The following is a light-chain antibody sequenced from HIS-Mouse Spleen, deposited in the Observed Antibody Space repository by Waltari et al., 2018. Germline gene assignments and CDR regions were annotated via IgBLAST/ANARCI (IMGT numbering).Light chain of an antibody. J-gene: IGKJ4*01. Sequence: EIVLTQSPGTLSLSPGERATLSCRASQSVSSSYLAWYQQKPGQAPRLLIYGASTRATGIPARFSGSGSGTEFTLTISSLQSEDFAVYYCQQYNNWPRLTFGGGTKVEIK. CDR1: QSVSSSY. V-gene: IGKV3-15*01. CDR3: QQYNNWPRLT. CDR2: GAS.